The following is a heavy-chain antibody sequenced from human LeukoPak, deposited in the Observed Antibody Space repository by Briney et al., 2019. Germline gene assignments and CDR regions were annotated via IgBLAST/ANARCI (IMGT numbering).Heavy chain of an antibody. J-gene: IGHJ4*02. CDR1: GGSISSYY. CDR3: ARGGRLWFGELNFDY. CDR2: IYYSGST. Sequence: SSETLSLTCTVSGGSISSYYWSWLRQPPGKGLEWIGYIYYSGSTNYNPSLKSRVTISVDTSKNQFSLKLSSVTAADTAVYYCARGGRLWFGELNFDYWGQGTLVTVSS. V-gene: IGHV4-59*01. D-gene: IGHD3-10*01.